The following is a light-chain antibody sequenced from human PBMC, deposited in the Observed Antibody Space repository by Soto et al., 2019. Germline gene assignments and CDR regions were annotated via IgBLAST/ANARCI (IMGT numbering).Light chain of an antibody. J-gene: IGLJ1*01. CDR1: SSDVGSYNY. Sequence: QSVLTQPASVSGSPGQTITISCTGTSSDVGSYNYVSWYQLQPGKAPKLMLYEVSNRPAGVSNRFSGSKSINTASLTIAGLQAEDEADYHCSLDTSSNTYVFGTGTKVTVL. CDR2: EVS. CDR3: SLDTSSNTYV. V-gene: IGLV2-14*01.